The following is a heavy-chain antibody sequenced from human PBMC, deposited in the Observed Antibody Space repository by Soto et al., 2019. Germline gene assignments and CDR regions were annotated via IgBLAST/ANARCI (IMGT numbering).Heavy chain of an antibody. CDR2: IYYSGST. J-gene: IGHJ4*02. CDR1: GGSISSYY. V-gene: IGHV4-59*01. CDR3: AGGSGPTNYYDILTGPQGVFDS. Sequence: SETLSLTCTVSGGSISSYYWSWIRQPPGKGLEWIGYIYYSGSTNYNPSLKSRVTISVDTSKNQFSLKLSSVTAEDTAVYYCAGGSGPTNYYDILTGPQGVFDSWGQGTLVTVSS. D-gene: IGHD3-9*01.